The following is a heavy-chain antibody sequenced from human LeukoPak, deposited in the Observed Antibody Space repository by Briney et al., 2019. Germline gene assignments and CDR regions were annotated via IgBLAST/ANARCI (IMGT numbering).Heavy chain of an antibody. D-gene: IGHD6-13*01. CDR1: GFTVSSNY. V-gene: IGHV3-21*01. CDR3: ARDKGGIAAAGRDY. J-gene: IGHJ4*02. CDR2: ISSSSSYI. Sequence: GGSLRLSCAASGFTVSSNYMSWVRQAPGKGLEWVSSISSSSSYIYYADSVKGRFTISRDNAKNSLYLQMNSLRAEDTAVYYCARDKGGIAAAGRDYWGQGTLVTVSS.